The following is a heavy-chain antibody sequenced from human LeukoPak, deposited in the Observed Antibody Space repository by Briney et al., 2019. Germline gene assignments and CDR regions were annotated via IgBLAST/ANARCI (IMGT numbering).Heavy chain of an antibody. CDR3: ARDRGNYDYVWGSYRYTSFDY. Sequence: GGSLRLSCAASGFTFSSYAMHWVRQAPGKGLEWVAVISYDGSNKYYADSVKGRFTISRDNSKNTLYLQMNSLRAEDTAVYYCARDRGNYDYVWGSYRYTSFDYWGQGTLVTVSS. CDR2: ISYDGSNK. CDR1: GFTFSSYA. D-gene: IGHD3-16*02. V-gene: IGHV3-30-3*01. J-gene: IGHJ4*02.